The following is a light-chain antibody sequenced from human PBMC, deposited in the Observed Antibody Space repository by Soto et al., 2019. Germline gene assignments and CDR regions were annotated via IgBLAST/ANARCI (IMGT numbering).Light chain of an antibody. CDR3: SSYTSISTLV. CDR1: SGDVGGYDY. Sequence: QSALTQPASVSGSPGQSITISCTGTSGDVGGYDYVSWYQQHPGKAPKLVVYNGNNRPSGSSNRFSGSKSGNKASLTVSGLQAEDEADYYCSSYTSISTLVFGGGTKVTVL. V-gene: IGLV2-14*03. J-gene: IGLJ2*01. CDR2: NGN.